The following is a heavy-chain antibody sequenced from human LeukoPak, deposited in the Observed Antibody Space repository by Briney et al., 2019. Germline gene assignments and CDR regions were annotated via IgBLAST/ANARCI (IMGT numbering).Heavy chain of an antibody. J-gene: IGHJ4*02. D-gene: IGHD5-18*01. CDR1: GYTLTELS. Sequence: REASVKVSCKVSGYTLTELSMHWVRQAPGKGPEWMGGFDPEDGETIYAQKFQGRVTMTEDTSTDTAYMELSSLRSEDTAVYYCATSRGDTAMVHYFDYWGQGTLVTVSS. V-gene: IGHV1-24*01. CDR3: ATSRGDTAMVHYFDY. CDR2: FDPEDGET.